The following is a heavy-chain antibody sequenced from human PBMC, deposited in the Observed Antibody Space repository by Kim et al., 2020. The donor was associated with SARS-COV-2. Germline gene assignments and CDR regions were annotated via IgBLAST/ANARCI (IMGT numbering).Heavy chain of an antibody. V-gene: IGHV3-23*01. CDR2: ISGSGSNK. D-gene: IGHD3-3*01. Sequence: GVSLRLSCTASGFTFSSYAMSWVRQAPGMGLEWVSSISGSGSNKYYSDSLKGRLTISRDNSKNTLYLEMHSLKVEDTAFYYCTKESALFSDYWGQGTLVTVSA. J-gene: IGHJ4*02. CDR1: GFTFSSYA. CDR3: TKESALFSDY.